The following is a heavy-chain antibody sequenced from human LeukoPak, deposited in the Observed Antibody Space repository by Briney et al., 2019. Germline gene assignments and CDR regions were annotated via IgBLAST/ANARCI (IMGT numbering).Heavy chain of an antibody. CDR2: INPSGGST. V-gene: IGHV1-46*01. D-gene: IGHD3-22*01. CDR3: ARDRHSSGYYYVGGYFDY. Sequence: GASVKVSCMASGYTFTSYYMHWVRQAPGQGLEWMGIINPSGGSTSYAQKFQGRVTMTRDTSTSTVYMELSSLRSEDTAVYYCARDRHSSGYYYVGGYFDYWGQGTLVTVSS. CDR1: GYTFTSYY. J-gene: IGHJ4*02.